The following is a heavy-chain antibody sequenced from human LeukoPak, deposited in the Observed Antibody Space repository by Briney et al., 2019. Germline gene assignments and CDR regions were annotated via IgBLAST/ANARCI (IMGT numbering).Heavy chain of an antibody. Sequence: SETLSLTCIVSGGSLSSYFWSWIRPPPGRGREGVGYIYYCGSHNYNPSLKSGVTKSVDTPKKQLALTLGYVTAAARAVCFFLGMATVTTIRLIDDWGQGTLVTVSS. V-gene: IGHV4-59*08. CDR2: IYYCGSH. CDR3: LGMATVTTIRLIDD. CDR1: GGSLSSYF. J-gene: IGHJ4*01. D-gene: IGHD4-17*01.